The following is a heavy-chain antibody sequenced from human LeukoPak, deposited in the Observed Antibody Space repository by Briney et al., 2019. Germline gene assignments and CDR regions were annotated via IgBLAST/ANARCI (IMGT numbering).Heavy chain of an antibody. Sequence: GGSLRLSCAASGFTFSSYAMSWVRQAPGKGLEWVSAISGSGGSTYYTDSVKGRFTISRDNSKNTLYLQMNSLRAEDTAVYYCAKNVLLWFGEFRGQGTLVTVSS. J-gene: IGHJ4*02. CDR3: AKNVLLWFGEF. CDR2: ISGSGGST. D-gene: IGHD3-10*01. V-gene: IGHV3-23*01. CDR1: GFTFSSYA.